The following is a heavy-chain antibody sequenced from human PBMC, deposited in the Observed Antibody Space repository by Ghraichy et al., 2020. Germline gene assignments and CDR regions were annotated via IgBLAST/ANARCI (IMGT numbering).Heavy chain of an antibody. CDR2: ISGSGGST. CDR3: AKDPYYYGSGSTGGVGDY. D-gene: IGHD3-10*01. CDR1: GFTFSSYA. V-gene: IGHV3-23*01. J-gene: IGHJ4*02. Sequence: GESLNISCAASGFTFSSYAMSWVRQAPGKGLEWVSAISGSGGSTYYADSVKGRFTISRDNSKNTLYLQMNSLRAEDTAVYYCAKDPYYYGSGSTGGVGDYWGQGTLVTVSS.